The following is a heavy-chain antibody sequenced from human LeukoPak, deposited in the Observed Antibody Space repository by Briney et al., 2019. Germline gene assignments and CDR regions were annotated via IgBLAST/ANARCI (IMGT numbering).Heavy chain of an antibody. CDR2: IYYSGST. V-gene: IGHV4-31*03. CDR1: GVSISSGGYY. CDR3: ARGRFGDQPFPFDY. Sequence: SETLSLTCTVSGVSISSGGYYWSWIRQHPGKRLEWIGYIYYSGSTYYNPSLKSRVTISVDTSKNQFSLKLSSVTAADTAVYYCARGRFGDQPFPFDYWGQGTLVTVSS. J-gene: IGHJ4*02. D-gene: IGHD3-10*01.